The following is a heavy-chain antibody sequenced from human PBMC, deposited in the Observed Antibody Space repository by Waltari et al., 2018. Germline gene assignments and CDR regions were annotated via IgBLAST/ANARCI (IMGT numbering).Heavy chain of an antibody. Sequence: EVQLVESGGGLVQPGGSLRLSCAASGFTFSSYWMSWVRQAPGKGLEWVANIKQDGSEKYYVDSVKGRFTISRDNAKNSLYLQMNSLRAEDTAVYYCARDGPKRSSDHFGYWGQGTLVTVSS. CDR1: GFTFSSYW. CDR3: ARDGPKRSSDHFGY. J-gene: IGHJ4*02. D-gene: IGHD1-26*01. V-gene: IGHV3-7*01. CDR2: IKQDGSEK.